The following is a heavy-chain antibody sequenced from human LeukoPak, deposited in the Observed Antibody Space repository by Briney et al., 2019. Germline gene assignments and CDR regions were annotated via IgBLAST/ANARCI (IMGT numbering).Heavy chain of an antibody. CDR1: GFTFGSYG. Sequence: GGSLRLSCAASGFTFGSYGMNWVRQAPGRGLEWVSYISNSGTTIYYADSVKGRFTISRDNAKNSLYLQMNTLRAEDTAVYYCARGGAARPDYWGQGTLVTVSS. CDR3: ARGGAARPDY. V-gene: IGHV3-48*01. CDR2: ISNSGTTI. J-gene: IGHJ4*02. D-gene: IGHD6-6*01.